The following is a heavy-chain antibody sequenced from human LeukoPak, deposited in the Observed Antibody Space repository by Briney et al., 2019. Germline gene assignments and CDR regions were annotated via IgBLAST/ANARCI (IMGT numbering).Heavy chain of an antibody. Sequence: ASVKVSCKASRYTFTSYYMHWVRQAPGQGLEWMGIINPSGCSTSYAHKFQGRVTMTRDTSTSTVYMELSSLRSEDTAVYYCAREVGSSGWQNWFDPWGQGTLVTVSS. V-gene: IGHV1-46*03. D-gene: IGHD6-19*01. CDR2: INPSGCST. CDR3: AREVGSSGWQNWFDP. J-gene: IGHJ5*02. CDR1: RYTFTSYY.